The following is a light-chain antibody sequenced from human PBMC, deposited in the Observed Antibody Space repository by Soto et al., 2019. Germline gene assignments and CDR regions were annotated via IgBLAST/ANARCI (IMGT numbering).Light chain of an antibody. CDR2: GAS. J-gene: IGKJ1*01. V-gene: IGKV3-15*01. CDR1: QSVSTY. CDR3: LQYDDWPRT. Sequence: EIVMTQSPATLSVSPGDRVTLSCRASQSVSTYLAWYQQKPGQAPRLLIYGASTRAPGIADRFSGGGSGTEFTLTISSLQSGDFAIYFCLQYDDWPRTFGQGTKVDIK.